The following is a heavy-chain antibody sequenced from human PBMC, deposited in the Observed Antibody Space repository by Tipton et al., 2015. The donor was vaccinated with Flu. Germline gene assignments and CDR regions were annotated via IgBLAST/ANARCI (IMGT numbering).Heavy chain of an antibody. CDR1: GDSIISYY. J-gene: IGHJ4*02. Sequence: TLSLTCGVSGDSIISYYWHWIRQTPGKRLEWIGYFFYSGSTSYNPSLEGRVTISADASKNELSLRLNSVTAADTAVYYCAREDGPRRPHFEYWGQGALVTVAS. CDR2: FFYSGST. CDR3: AREDGPRRPHFEY. V-gene: IGHV4-59*01.